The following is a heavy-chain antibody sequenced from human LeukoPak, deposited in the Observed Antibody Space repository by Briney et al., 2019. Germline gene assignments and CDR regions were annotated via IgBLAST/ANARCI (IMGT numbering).Heavy chain of an antibody. J-gene: IGHJ4*02. V-gene: IGHV3-23*01. D-gene: IGHD3-9*01. CDR2: ISGSGGST. Sequence: GGTLRLSCAASGFTFSSYGMSWVRQAPGKGLEWVSAISGSGGSTYYADSVKGRFTISRDNSKNTLYLQMNSLRAEDTAVYYCAKDRAALRYFAQPAAYFDYWGQGTLVTVSS. CDR3: AKDRAALRYFAQPAAYFDY. CDR1: GFTFSSYG.